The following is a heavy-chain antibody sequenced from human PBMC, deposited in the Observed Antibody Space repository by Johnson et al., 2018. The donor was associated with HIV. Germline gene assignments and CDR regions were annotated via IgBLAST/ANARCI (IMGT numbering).Heavy chain of an antibody. V-gene: IGHV3-66*02. CDR2: IYSGGST. CDR3: ARRTYCTGDSCSSGLGTFDL. CDR1: GFTFSDYY. D-gene: IGHD2-15*01. J-gene: IGHJ3*01. Sequence: EVQLVESGGGLVKPGGSLRLSCIASGFASGFTFSDYYMSWVRQAPGKGLEWVSVIYSGGSTYYADSVKGRFTISRDNSKNTLFLQMNSLKTEDTAVYYCARRTYCTGDSCSSGLGTFDLWGQWTMVTVSS.